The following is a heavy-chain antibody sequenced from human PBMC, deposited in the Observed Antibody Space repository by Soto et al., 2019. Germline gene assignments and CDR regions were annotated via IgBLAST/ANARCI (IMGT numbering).Heavy chain of an antibody. Sequence: EMQRLESGGGLVQPGGSLRLSCAASGFTFSSYAMSWVRQAPGKGLEWVSAISGSGGSTYYADSVKGRFTISRDNSKNTLYLQMNSLRAEDTAVYYCAKAGGFGGYWYFDLWGRGTLVTVSS. V-gene: IGHV3-23*01. CDR1: GFTFSSYA. D-gene: IGHD3-10*01. J-gene: IGHJ2*01. CDR2: ISGSGGST. CDR3: AKAGGFGGYWYFDL.